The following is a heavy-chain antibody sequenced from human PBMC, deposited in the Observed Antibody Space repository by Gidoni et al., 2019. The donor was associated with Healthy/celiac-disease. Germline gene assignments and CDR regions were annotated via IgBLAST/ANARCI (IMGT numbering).Heavy chain of an antibody. V-gene: IGHV1-69*06. CDR1: GGTFSSYA. CDR3: ARGRITGTTVDYYYYYGMDV. Sequence: QVQLVQSGAEVKKPGSSVKVSCKASGGTFSSYAISWVRQAPGQGLEWMGGIIPIFGTANYAQKFQGRVTITADKSTSTAYMELSSLRSEDTAVYYCARGRITGTTVDYYYYYGMDVWGQGTTVTVSS. D-gene: IGHD1-7*01. CDR2: IIPIFGTA. J-gene: IGHJ6*02.